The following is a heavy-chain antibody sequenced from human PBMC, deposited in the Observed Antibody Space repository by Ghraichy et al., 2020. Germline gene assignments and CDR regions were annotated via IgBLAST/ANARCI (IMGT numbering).Heavy chain of an antibody. V-gene: IGHV3-23*01. J-gene: IGHJ5*02. CDR2: ISGSGAST. CDR1: GFTFSNYA. D-gene: IGHD5-24*01. CDR3: AKEGAWEIRDNYFDP. Sequence: GGSLRLSCAASGFTFSNYAMTWVRQAPGKGLEWVSSISGSGASTYSADSVKGQFTISRDNSRNIMYLQMNSLRAEDTAVYYCAKEGAWEIRDNYFDPWGQGTLVTVSS.